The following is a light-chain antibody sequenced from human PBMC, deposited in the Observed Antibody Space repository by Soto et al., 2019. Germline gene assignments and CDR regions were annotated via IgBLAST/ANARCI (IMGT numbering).Light chain of an antibody. V-gene: IGLV2-14*01. CDR3: SSYTSSSTLV. CDR2: EVS. CDR1: SSDVGSYNY. Sequence: QSALTQPASVSGSPGQSIAISCTGTSSDVGSYNYVSWYQQHPGLAPKLMIYEVSNRPSGVSNRFSGSKSGNTASLTISGLQDEDEDDYYCSSYTSSSTLVFGGGTKLTVL. J-gene: IGLJ3*02.